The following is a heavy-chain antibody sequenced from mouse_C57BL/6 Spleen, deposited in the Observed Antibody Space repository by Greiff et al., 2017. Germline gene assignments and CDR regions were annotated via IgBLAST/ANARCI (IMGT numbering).Heavy chain of an antibody. CDR3: ASAGGGNYYFDY. Sequence: VQLQQPGAELVRPGSSVKLSCKASGYTFTSYWMHWVKQRPIQGLEWIGNIDPSDSETHYNQKFKDKATLTVDKSSSTAYMQLSSLTSEDSAVYYCASAGGGNYYFDYWGQGTTLTVSS. J-gene: IGHJ2*01. CDR2: IDPSDSET. V-gene: IGHV1-52*01. D-gene: IGHD2-1*01. CDR1: GYTFTSYW.